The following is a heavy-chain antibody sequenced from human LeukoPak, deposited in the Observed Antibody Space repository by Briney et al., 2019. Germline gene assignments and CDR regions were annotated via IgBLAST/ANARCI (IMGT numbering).Heavy chain of an antibody. CDR1: RFTFSSYE. CDR3: TRGVGLANY. J-gene: IGHJ4*02. CDR2: IKSKTDGGTT. Sequence: PGGSLRLSCAASRFTFSSYEMNWVRQAPGKGLEWVGRIKSKTDGGTTEYAAPVKGRFTISRDDSKNTLYLQMNNLKTQDTAVYYRTRGVGLANYWGQGTLVTVSS. V-gene: IGHV3-15*01. D-gene: IGHD1-26*01.